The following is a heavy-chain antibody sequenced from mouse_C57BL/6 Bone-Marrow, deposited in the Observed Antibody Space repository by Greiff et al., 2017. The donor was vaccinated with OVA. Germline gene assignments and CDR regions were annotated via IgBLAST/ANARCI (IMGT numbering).Heavy chain of an antibody. CDR1: GYTFTDYE. CDR3: ARADWDWAWVAD. V-gene: IGHV1-15*01. Sequence: VQLQQSGAELVRPGASVTLSCKASGYTFTDYEMHWVKQTPVHGLEWIGAIDPETGGTDYNQKFKGKAILTADKSASTAYMELRSLTSEDSAVYYCARADWDWAWVADWGQGTLVTVDA. J-gene: IGHJ3*01. D-gene: IGHD4-1*01. CDR2: IDPETGGT.